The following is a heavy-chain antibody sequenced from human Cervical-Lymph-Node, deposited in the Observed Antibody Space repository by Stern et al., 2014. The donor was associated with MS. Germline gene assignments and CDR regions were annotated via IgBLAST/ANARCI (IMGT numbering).Heavy chain of an antibody. CDR2: MNPNSGYT. CDR3: VCGLGY. D-gene: IGHD3-3*01. V-gene: IGHV1-8*01. Sequence: VQLVESGAEVKKPGASVKVSCRTSGYSFSNYAISWVRQAAGQGLEWMGWMNPNSGYTGCAQKFEGRVTMTRNTSISTAYMELSMLTSEDTAVYYCVCGLGYWGQGTLVTVSS. CDR1: GYSFSNYA. J-gene: IGHJ4*02.